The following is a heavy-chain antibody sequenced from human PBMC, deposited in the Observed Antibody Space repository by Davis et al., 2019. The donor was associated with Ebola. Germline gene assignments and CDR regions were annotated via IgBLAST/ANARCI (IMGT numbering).Heavy chain of an antibody. V-gene: IGHV1-2*06. J-gene: IGHJ6*02. Sequence: AASVKVSCKASGYTFAGYYMHWVRQAPGQGLEWMGRINPNSGGTNFAQGFQGRVTMTWDTSTSTAYMELSRLRSDDTAVYYCARGGITMTVVPRDYYYGVDVWGQGTTVTVSS. CDR3: ARGGITMTVVPRDYYYGVDV. D-gene: IGHD3-22*01. CDR2: INPNSGGT. CDR1: GYTFAGYY.